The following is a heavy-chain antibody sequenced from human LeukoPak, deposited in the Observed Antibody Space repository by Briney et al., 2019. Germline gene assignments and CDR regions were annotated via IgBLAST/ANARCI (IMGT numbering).Heavy chain of an antibody. Sequence: GGSLRLSCTASEFIFSNAWMSWVRQAPGKGLEWVSSISSSSSYIYYADSVKGRFTISRDNAKNSLYLQMNSLRAEDTAVYYCARDRGYYDSSGYYNPLDYWGQGTLVTVSS. J-gene: IGHJ4*02. V-gene: IGHV3-21*01. CDR2: ISSSSSYI. CDR3: ARDRGYYDSSGYYNPLDY. D-gene: IGHD3-22*01. CDR1: EFIFSNAW.